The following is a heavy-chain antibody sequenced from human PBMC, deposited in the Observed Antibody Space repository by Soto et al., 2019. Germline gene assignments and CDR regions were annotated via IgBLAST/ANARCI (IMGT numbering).Heavy chain of an antibody. D-gene: IGHD4-17*01. V-gene: IGHV4-59*01. CDR3: ARDSGYGDPFDY. Sequence: SETLSLTCTVSGGYITNYYWSWIRQPPGKGLEWVGYIFYSGNTNYNPSLRSRVTISIDTSKNQFSLRLSSVTAADTAVYFCARDSGYGDPFDYWGQGTLVTVSS. CDR2: IFYSGNT. CDR1: GGYITNYY. J-gene: IGHJ4*02.